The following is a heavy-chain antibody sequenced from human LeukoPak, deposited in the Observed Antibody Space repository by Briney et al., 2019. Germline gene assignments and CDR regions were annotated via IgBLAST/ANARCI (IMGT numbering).Heavy chain of an antibody. CDR1: GYTFTTYG. V-gene: IGHV1-18*01. Sequence: GASVKVSCKASGYTFTTYGISWVRRAPGQGLEWMGWISAYNGHTKYAKKLQGRVTMTADISTSTAYMDLRSLRSDDTAVYYCARVDLTMVRGVSAYWGQGTLVTVSS. D-gene: IGHD3-10*01. CDR2: ISAYNGHT. J-gene: IGHJ4*02. CDR3: ARVDLTMVRGVSAY.